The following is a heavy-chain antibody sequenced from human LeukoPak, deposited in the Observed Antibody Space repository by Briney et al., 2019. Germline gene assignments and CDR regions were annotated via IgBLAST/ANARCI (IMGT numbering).Heavy chain of an antibody. CDR1: GYTVTSHA. CDR2: ITPSGGT. V-gene: IGHV1-2*02. D-gene: IGHD5-24*01. Sequence: ASVKVSCKASGYTVTSHAMHWVRQAPGQGLEWMGWITPSGGTNYPQKFQGRVAITRDTSITTAYMDLSRLTSDDTAVYYCARDRYGDGFAHFDYWGQGALVTVSS. J-gene: IGHJ4*02. CDR3: ARDRYGDGFAHFDY.